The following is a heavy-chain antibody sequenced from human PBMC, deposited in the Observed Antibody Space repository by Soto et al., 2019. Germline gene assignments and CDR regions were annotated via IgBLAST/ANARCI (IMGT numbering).Heavy chain of an antibody. CDR1: GFTFSSYA. CDR2: IGTAGDA. D-gene: IGHD1-1*01. Sequence: GGSLRLSCAASGFTFSSYAMSWVRQAPGRGLEWVSSIGTAGDAYYAASVKGRFTISRDDAQNSLFLQMNSLRGEDTAEYYCARQDKTATGGTDYYYYAMDVWGQGTTVTVSS. V-gene: IGHV3-13*01. CDR3: ARQDKTATGGTDYYYYAMDV. J-gene: IGHJ6*02.